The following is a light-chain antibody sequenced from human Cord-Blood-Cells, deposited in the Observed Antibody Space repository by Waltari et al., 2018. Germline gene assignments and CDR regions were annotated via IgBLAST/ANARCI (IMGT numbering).Light chain of an antibody. CDR1: QSVSSY. V-gene: IGKV3-11*01. Sequence: EIVLTQSPATLSLSPGERPTLSCRASQSVSSYFAWYQQKPGQAPRLLIYDASNRATGIPARFSGSGSGTDFTLTISSLEPEDFAVYYCQQRSNWITFGQGTRLEIK. J-gene: IGKJ5*01. CDR2: DAS. CDR3: QQRSNWIT.